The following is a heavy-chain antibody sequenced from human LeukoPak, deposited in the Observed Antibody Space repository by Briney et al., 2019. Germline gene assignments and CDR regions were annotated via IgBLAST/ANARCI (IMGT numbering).Heavy chain of an antibody. J-gene: IGHJ4*02. Sequence: SETLSLTCAVYGGSFSGYYWSWIRQPPGKGLEWIGEINHSGSTNYNPSLKSRVTISLDTSTNQFSLKLSSVTAADTAVYYCVRGPGRGYSYGCGFWGKGTLHTLST. CDR2: INHSGST. CDR1: GGSFSGYY. D-gene: IGHD5-18*01. CDR3: VRGPGRGYSYGCGF. V-gene: IGHV4-34*01.